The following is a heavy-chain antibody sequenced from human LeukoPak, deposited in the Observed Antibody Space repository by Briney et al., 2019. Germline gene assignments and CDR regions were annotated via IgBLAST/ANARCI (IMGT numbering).Heavy chain of an antibody. V-gene: IGHV3-30-3*01. D-gene: IGHD3-22*01. CDR3: ARLNYYDSSGYPGY. CDR2: ISYDGSNK. Sequence: AGGSLRLSCAASGFTFSSYAMHWVRQAPGKGLEWVAVISYDGSNKYYADSVKGRFTISRDNSKNTLYLQMNSLRAEDTAVYYCARLNYYDSSGYPGYWGQGTLVTVSS. CDR1: GFTFSSYA. J-gene: IGHJ4*02.